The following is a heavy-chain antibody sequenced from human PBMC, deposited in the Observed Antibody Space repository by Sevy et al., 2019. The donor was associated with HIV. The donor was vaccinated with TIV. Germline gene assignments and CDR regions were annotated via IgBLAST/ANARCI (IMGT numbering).Heavy chain of an antibody. CDR3: ARVGPEYSSGWGGFDY. D-gene: IGHD6-19*01. V-gene: IGHV3-30-3*01. Sequence: GGSLRLSCAASGFTFSSYAMHWVRQAPGKGLEWVAVISYDGSNKYYADSVKGRFTISRDNSKNTLYLQMNSLRAGDTAVYYGARVGPEYSSGWGGFDYWGQGTLVTVSS. J-gene: IGHJ4*02. CDR2: ISYDGSNK. CDR1: GFTFSSYA.